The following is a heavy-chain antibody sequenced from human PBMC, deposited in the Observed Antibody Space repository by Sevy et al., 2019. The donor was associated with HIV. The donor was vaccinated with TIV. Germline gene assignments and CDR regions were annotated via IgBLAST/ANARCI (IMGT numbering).Heavy chain of an antibody. V-gene: IGHV4-34*01. CDR2: INHSGGT. Sequence: SETLSLTCAVYGGSFSGYYWSWIRQPPGKGLEWIGEINHSGGTNYNPSLKRRVTISVDTSKNQFSLKLSSVTAADTAVYYCARHCSGSSCSHAFDIWGQGTMVTVSS. CDR1: GGSFSGYY. J-gene: IGHJ3*02. D-gene: IGHD2-15*01. CDR3: ARHCSGSSCSHAFDI.